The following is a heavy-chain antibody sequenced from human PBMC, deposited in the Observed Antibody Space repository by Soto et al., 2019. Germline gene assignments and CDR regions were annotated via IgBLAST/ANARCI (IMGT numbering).Heavy chain of an antibody. D-gene: IGHD5-12*01. CDR2: IIPILGIA. CDR1: GGTFSSYT. Sequence: QVQLVQSGAEVKKPGSSVKVSCKASGGTFSSYTISWVRQAPGQGLEWMGRIIPILGIANYVQKFQGRVTITADKSTSTAYMELSSLRSEDTAVYYCARDPGSGYDPYYFDYWGQGTLVTVSS. V-gene: IGHV1-69*08. CDR3: ARDPGSGYDPYYFDY. J-gene: IGHJ4*02.